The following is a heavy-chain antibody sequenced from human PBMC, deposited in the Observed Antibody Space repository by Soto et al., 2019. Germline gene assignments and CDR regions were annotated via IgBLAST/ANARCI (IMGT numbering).Heavy chain of an antibody. J-gene: IGHJ6*02. CDR1: GFTFSSYG. D-gene: IGHD3-10*01. CDR2: ISYDGSNK. CDR3: AKDKGGVRANYYYYGMDV. V-gene: IGHV3-30*18. Sequence: GGSLRLSCAASGFTFSSYGMHWVRQAPGKGLEWVAVISYDGSNKYYTDSAKGRFTISRDNSKNTLYLQMNSLRAEDTAVYYCAKDKGGVRANYYYYGMDVWGQGTTVTVSS.